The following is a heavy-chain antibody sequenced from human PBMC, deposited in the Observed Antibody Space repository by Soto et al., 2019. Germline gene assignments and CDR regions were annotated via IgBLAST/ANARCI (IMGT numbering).Heavy chain of an antibody. CDR2: IYYSGST. D-gene: IGHD3-22*01. CDR3: ARGGSRSGYYHDY. V-gene: IGHV4-31*03. J-gene: IGHJ4*02. Sequence: QVQLQESGPGLVKPSQTLSLTCTVSGGSISSGGYYWSWIRQHPGKGLEWIGYIYYSGSTYYNPSLQSRVTKSVDTSKNQFSLKLSSVTAADTAVYYCARGGSRSGYYHDYWGQGTLVTVSS. CDR1: GGSISSGGYY.